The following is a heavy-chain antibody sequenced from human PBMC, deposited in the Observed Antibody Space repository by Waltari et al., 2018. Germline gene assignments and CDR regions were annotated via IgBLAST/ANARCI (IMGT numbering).Heavy chain of an antibody. CDR2: IIWDSGAI. Sequence: EVKVVESGGGLVQPGRSLRLSCTGSGFSFDNFAMHWVRQAPGKGVEWVSGIIWDSGAIGYAESVRGRFTISRDNARNSVYLQMNSLRSEDMALYYCAKGVSSWYSFGMDVWGQGTTVTVSS. J-gene: IGHJ6*02. CDR1: GFSFDNFA. CDR3: AKGVSSWYSFGMDV. V-gene: IGHV3-9*03. D-gene: IGHD6-13*01.